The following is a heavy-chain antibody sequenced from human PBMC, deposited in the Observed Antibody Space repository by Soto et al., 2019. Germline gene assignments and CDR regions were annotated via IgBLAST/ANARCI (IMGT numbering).Heavy chain of an antibody. CDR1: GFTFSNYG. D-gene: IGHD3-3*01. CDR3: AKDDLDVKVASRTTVTGPVGDY. CDR2: ISYDGTNK. J-gene: IGHJ4*02. Sequence: QVQLVESGGGVVQPGRSLRLSCAASGFTFSNYGMHWVRQAPGKGLEWVAVISYDGTNKHYADSVKGRFTISRDNSKNTVYMRMDRVTIAAAALYYCAKDDLDVKVASRTTVTGPVGDYWGQGALVTVSS. V-gene: IGHV3-30*18.